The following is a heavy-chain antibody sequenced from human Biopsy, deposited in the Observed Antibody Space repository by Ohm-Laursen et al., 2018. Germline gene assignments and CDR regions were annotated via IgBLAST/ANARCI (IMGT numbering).Heavy chain of an antibody. D-gene: IGHD3-22*01. Sequence: SDTLSLTCNVSGGDINNYYWSWIRQPSGKRLEWIGRIYPGGSTNYNPSLKSRVTMSVATSKKQLSLRLRSVTAADTAMYYCASVVLGPTNDAFDLWGQGTMVVVSS. V-gene: IGHV4-4*07. CDR1: GGDINNYY. CDR2: IYPGGST. CDR3: ASVVLGPTNDAFDL. J-gene: IGHJ3*01.